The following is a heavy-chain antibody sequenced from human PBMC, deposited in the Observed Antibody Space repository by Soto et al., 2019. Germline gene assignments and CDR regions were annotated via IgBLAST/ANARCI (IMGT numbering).Heavy chain of an antibody. CDR1: GFSLSTSGAA. Sequence: QINLIESGPTLVKPTQTLTLTCTFSGFSLSTSGAAVAWVRQPPGRPLEGFHFIYWDGDNRYNASLGNRLTITKDTSMNQVVLTLTNVDPADTATYYCAHRATMTIFGLIIDNGIWFDPWGQGTRVIVSS. CDR3: AHRATMTIFGLIIDNGIWFDP. CDR2: IYWDGDN. V-gene: IGHV2-5*02. J-gene: IGHJ5*02. D-gene: IGHD3-3*01.